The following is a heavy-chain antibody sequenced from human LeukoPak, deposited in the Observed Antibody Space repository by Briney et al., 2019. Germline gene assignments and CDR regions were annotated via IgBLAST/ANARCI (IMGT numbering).Heavy chain of an antibody. D-gene: IGHD3-16*01. V-gene: IGHV3-15*01. J-gene: IGHJ4*02. CDR3: TTLGAFDY. CDR2: IKRKTDGGTT. Sequence: GGSLRLSCAASGFTFSNAWMSWVRQAPGKGLEWVGRIKRKTDGGTTDYAAPVKGRFSISRDDSKNTLYLQMNSLKTEDTAVYYCTTLGAFDYWGQGTVVTVSS. CDR1: GFTFSNAW.